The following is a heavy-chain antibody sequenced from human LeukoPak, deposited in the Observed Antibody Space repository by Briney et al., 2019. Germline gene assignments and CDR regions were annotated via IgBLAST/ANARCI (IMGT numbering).Heavy chain of an antibody. CDR3: ARDRGGYSGSYYYFDY. Sequence: GGSLRLSCAASGFTFSDYYMSWIRQAPGKGLEWVGRTRNKANSYTTEYAASVEGRFTISRDDSKNSLYLQMNRLKTEDTAVYYCARDRGGYSGSYYYFDYWGQGTLVTVSS. CDR1: GFTFSDYY. V-gene: IGHV3-72*01. CDR2: TRNKANSYTT. D-gene: IGHD1-26*01. J-gene: IGHJ4*02.